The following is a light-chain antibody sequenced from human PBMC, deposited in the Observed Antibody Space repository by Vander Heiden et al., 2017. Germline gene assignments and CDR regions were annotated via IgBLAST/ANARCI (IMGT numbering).Light chain of an antibody. V-gene: IGKV1-39*01. CDR1: QSISSE. CDR2: AAS. Sequence: DIHMTPSPSSLSASVGDRVTITCRARQSISSELKWDQQKTGKAPKRLIYAASSLPSGVPSRFSGSGSGTDFPLTISSLQPEDFATYYCQQSYSTPWTFGQGTKVEIK. J-gene: IGKJ1*01. CDR3: QQSYSTPWT.